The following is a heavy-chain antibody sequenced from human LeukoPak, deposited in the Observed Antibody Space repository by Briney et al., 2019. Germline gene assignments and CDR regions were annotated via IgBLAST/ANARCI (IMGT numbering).Heavy chain of an antibody. CDR2: INHSGST. V-gene: IGHV4-34*01. J-gene: IGHJ4*02. CDR1: GGSFSGYY. D-gene: IGHD6-6*01. Sequence: SETLSLTCAVYGGSFSGYYWSWIRQPPGKGLEWIGEINHSGSTNYNPSLKSRVTISVDTSKNQFSLKLSSVTAADTAVYYCARDLLLAASSSPFDYWGQGTLVTVSS. CDR3: ARDLLLAASSSPFDY.